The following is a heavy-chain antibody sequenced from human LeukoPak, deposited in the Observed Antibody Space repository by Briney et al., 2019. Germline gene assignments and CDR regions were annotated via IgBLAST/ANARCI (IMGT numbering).Heavy chain of an antibody. CDR2: INQDGSET. CDR1: RFTFGIYW. V-gene: IGHV3-7*01. CDR3: ARSSWGSSTNS. J-gene: IGHJ4*02. D-gene: IGHD3-16*01. Sequence: GGSLRLSCAASRFTFGIYWMSWVRQAPGKALEWVANINQDGSETYYVDSVEGRFTISRDNTKNSLYLQMNSLRAEDTAVYYCARSSWGSSTNSWGQGTLVTVSS.